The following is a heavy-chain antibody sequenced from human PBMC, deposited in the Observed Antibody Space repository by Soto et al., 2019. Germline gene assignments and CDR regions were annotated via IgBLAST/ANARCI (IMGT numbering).Heavy chain of an antibody. Sequence: SETLSLTCAVYGGSFSGYYWSWIRQPPGKGLEWLGEISHRGRTNYSPSLKSRVTISIDTSKNQFSLNLSAVTAADTAVYYCARAGDNSGYADYWGQGTLVTVSS. V-gene: IGHV4-34*01. CDR1: GGSFSGYY. CDR2: ISHRGRT. J-gene: IGHJ4*02. CDR3: ARAGDNSGYADY. D-gene: IGHD3-22*01.